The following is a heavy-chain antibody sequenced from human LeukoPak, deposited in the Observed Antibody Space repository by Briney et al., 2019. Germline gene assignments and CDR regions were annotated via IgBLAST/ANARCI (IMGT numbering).Heavy chain of an antibody. CDR1: GFTFSSYA. J-gene: IGHJ4*02. D-gene: IGHD5-24*01. Sequence: GGSLRLSCAASGFTFSSYAMSWVRQAPGKGLEWVSAISGSGGSTYYADSVKGRFTISRDNSKNTLYLQMNSLRAEDTAVYYCAKDSTVEMASQGDAADIDYWGQGTLVTVSS. CDR2: ISGSGGST. CDR3: AKDSTVEMASQGDAADIDY. V-gene: IGHV3-23*01.